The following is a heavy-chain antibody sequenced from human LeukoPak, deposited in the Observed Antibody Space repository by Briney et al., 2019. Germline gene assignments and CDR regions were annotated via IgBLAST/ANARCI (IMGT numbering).Heavy chain of an antibody. CDR3: ARGFAGFDP. CDR2: ISTDGSST. J-gene: IGHJ5*02. CDR1: GFTFSSYW. Sequence: GGSLRLSCAASGFTFSSYWMHWVRQAPGKGPVWVPRISTDGSSTRYADSVKGRFTISRDNAKNTLYLQTNSLRAEDTAVFYCARGFAGFDPWGQGTLVTVSS. V-gene: IGHV3-74*01.